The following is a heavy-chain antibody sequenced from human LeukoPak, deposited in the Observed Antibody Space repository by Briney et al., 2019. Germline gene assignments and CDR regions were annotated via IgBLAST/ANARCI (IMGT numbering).Heavy chain of an antibody. Sequence: SETLPLTCAVCGGSFSGYYWSWIRQPPGKGLEWIGEINHSGSTNYNPPLKSRVTISVDTSKNQFSLKLTSVTAADTAVYYCARGRNWNYGGWFDPWGQGTLVTVSA. CDR2: INHSGST. CDR1: GGSFSGYY. CDR3: ARGRNWNYGGWFDP. D-gene: IGHD1-7*01. V-gene: IGHV4-34*01. J-gene: IGHJ5*02.